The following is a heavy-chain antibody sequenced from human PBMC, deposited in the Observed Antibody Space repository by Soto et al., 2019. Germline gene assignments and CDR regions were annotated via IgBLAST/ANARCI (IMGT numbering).Heavy chain of an antibody. V-gene: IGHV3-30*18. CDR3: AKLVRIAAAGRGGFDP. Sequence: GGSLRLSCAASGFTFSSYGMHWVRHAPGKGLEWEAVISSAGCNKYYVDSEKGRFTISRDHSKNMLYLQMNSLRAEHTAVYYCAKLVRIAAAGRGGFDPWGQGTLVTVSS. CDR2: ISSAGCNK. CDR1: GFTFSSYG. D-gene: IGHD6-13*01. J-gene: IGHJ5*02.